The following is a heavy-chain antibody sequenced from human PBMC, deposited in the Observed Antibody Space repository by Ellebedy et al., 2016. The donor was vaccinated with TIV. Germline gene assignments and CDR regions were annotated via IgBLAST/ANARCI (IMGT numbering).Heavy chain of an antibody. CDR2: ISSSSSHI. Sequence: GESLKISCAASGFTFSSYSMNWVRQAPGKGLEWVSSISSSSSHIYYADSVKGRFTMSRENSKNTLSLQMNNLRAEDTAVYYCAKMSGHPVDRYYFDYWGQGTLVTVSS. CDR3: AKMSGHPVDRYYFDY. V-gene: IGHV3-21*04. J-gene: IGHJ4*02. D-gene: IGHD5-24*01. CDR1: GFTFSSYS.